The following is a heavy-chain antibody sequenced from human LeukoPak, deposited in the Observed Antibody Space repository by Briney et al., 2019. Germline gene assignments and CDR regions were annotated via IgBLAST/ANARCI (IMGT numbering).Heavy chain of an antibody. V-gene: IGHV4-59*08. CDR3: ASWEAGWFDP. J-gene: IGHJ5*02. D-gene: IGHD1-26*01. CDR1: GGSISSYY. Sequence: SETLSLTCTVSGGSISSYYWSWIRQPPGKGLEWIGYIYYSGSTNYNPSLKSRVTISVDTSKNQFSLKLSSVTAADTAVYYCASWEAGWFDPWGQGTLVTVSS. CDR2: IYYSGST.